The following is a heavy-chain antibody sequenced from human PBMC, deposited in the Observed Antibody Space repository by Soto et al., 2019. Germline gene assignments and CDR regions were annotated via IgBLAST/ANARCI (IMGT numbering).Heavy chain of an antibody. CDR3: AKDQGSSWYEIDY. CDR1: GFTFSNYA. V-gene: IGHV3-23*01. CDR2: ISGSGYST. J-gene: IGHJ4*02. Sequence: GGALRLSCAASGFTFSNYAVTWVRQAPGKGLEWVSTISGSGYSTYYADSVKGRFTISRDNSKNTLYLQMNSLRAEDTAVYYCAKDQGSSWYEIDYWGQGTLVTVSS. D-gene: IGHD6-13*01.